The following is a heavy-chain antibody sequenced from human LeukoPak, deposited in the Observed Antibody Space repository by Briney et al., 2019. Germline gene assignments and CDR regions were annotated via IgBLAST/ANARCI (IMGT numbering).Heavy chain of an antibody. CDR1: GGSMSGYF. CDR3: ARSITSSWYGDFQH. CDR2: IYYSGST. J-gene: IGHJ1*01. V-gene: IGHV4-59*01. D-gene: IGHD6-13*01. Sequence: SETLSLTCTISGGSMSGYFWSWIRQPPGKGLEWIGYIYYSGSTNYNPSLKSRVTISVDTSKNQFSLKLSSVTAADTAVYYCARSITSSWYGDFQHWGQGTLVTVSS.